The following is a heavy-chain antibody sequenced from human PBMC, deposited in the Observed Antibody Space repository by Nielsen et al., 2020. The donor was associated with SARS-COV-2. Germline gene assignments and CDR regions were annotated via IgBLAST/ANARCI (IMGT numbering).Heavy chain of an antibody. J-gene: IGHJ4*02. V-gene: IGHV1-2*06. Sequence: ASVKVSCKASGYTFTDYYIHWVRQAPGQGLEWMGRINPYSGGTNYAQKFQGTVTMTRDASISTVYMELTSDDTAVYYCGSYDDYGDYMGGLDYWGQGTLVTVSS. CDR1: GYTFTDYY. CDR3: GSYDDYGDYMGGLDY. D-gene: IGHD4-17*01. CDR2: INPYSGGT.